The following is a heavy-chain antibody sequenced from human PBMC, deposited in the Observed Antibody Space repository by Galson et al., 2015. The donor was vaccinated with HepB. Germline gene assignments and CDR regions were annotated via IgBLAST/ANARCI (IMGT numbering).Heavy chain of an antibody. V-gene: IGHV1-2*02. J-gene: IGHJ5*02. Sequence: SVKVSCKASGYTFTGYYMHWVRQAPGQGLEWMGWINPNSGGTNYAQKFQGRVTMTRDTSISTAYMELSRLRSDDTAVYYCARQRVVPAAHIGGFDPWGQGTLVTVSS. D-gene: IGHD2-2*01. CDR1: GYTFTGYY. CDR3: ARQRVVPAAHIGGFDP. CDR2: INPNSGGT.